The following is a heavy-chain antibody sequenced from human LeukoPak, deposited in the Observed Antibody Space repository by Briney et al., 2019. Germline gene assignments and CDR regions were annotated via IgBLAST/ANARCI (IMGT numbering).Heavy chain of an antibody. V-gene: IGHV4-39*01. J-gene: IGHJ5*02. CDR2: IYYSGST. CDR1: GGSISSSSYY. D-gene: IGHD5-18*01. CDR3: ARLGPSMVKHLNWLDP. Sequence: SETLSLTCTVSGGSISSSSYYWGWIRQPPGKGLEWIGSIYYSGSTYYNPSLKSRVTISVDTSKNQFSLKLSSVTAADTAVYYCARLGPSMVKHLNWLDPWGQGTLVTVSS.